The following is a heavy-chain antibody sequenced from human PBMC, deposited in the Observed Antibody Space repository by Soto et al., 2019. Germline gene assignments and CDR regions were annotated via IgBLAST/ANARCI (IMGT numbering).Heavy chain of an antibody. J-gene: IGHJ4*02. D-gene: IGHD1-26*01. CDR2: IQPSSGRT. Sequence: QVQLVQSGAEMREPGASVKVSCKASGYSFTGLDINWVRQTTGQGLEWMGWIQPSSGRTGYAQKFQGRVTMTRDTSINTAYMELSSLTSDDTAFYYCARGVTAGVDYWGQGTLVTVSS. CDR3: ARGVTAGVDY. V-gene: IGHV1-8*01. CDR1: GYSFTGLD.